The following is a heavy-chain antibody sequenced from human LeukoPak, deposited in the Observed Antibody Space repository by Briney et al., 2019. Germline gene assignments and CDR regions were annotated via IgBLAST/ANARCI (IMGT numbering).Heavy chain of an antibody. CDR2: IIPILGIA. Sequence: SVKVSCKASGGTFSSYANSWVRQAPGQGLEWMGRIIPILGIANYAQKFQGRVTITADKSTSTAYMELSSLRSEDTAVYYCARECVPYYDILTGYHRGANDAFDIWGQGTMVTVPS. CDR1: GGTFSSYA. J-gene: IGHJ3*02. CDR3: ARECVPYYDILTGYHRGANDAFDI. V-gene: IGHV1-69*04. D-gene: IGHD3-9*01.